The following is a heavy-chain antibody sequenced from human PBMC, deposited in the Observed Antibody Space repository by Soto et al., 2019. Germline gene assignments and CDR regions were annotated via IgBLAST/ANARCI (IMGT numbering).Heavy chain of an antibody. CDR3: AISVWAAAGTGAFDL. CDR1: GGTFSSYA. V-gene: IGHV1-69*12. D-gene: IGHD6-13*01. J-gene: IGHJ3*01. CDR2: IIPIFGTA. Sequence: QVQLVQSGAEVKKPGSSVKVSCKASGGTFSSYAISWVRQAPGQGLEWMGGIIPIFGTANYAQKFQGRVTITADESTSPDYMEVSRLGSEDTAVYYCAISVWAAAGTGAFDLWGQGKMVTVSS.